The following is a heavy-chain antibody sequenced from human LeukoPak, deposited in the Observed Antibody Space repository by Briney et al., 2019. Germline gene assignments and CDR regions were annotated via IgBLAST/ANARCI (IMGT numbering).Heavy chain of an antibody. J-gene: IGHJ4*02. V-gene: IGHV3-48*03. CDR3: ANGYRYCSSTSCDFDY. Sequence: PGGSLRLSCAASGFTFSNYEMNWVRQAPGKGLEWVSYISSSGSTIYYADSVKGRFTISRDNAKNSLYLQMNSLRAEDTAVYYCANGYRYCSSTSCDFDYWGQGTLVTVSS. D-gene: IGHD2-2*01. CDR2: ISSSGSTI. CDR1: GFTFSNYE.